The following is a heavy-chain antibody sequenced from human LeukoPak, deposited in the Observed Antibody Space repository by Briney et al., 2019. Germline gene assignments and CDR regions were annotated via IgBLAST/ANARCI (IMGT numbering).Heavy chain of an antibody. V-gene: IGHV1-8*01. CDR2: MNPNSGNT. D-gene: IGHD3-22*01. CDR1: GYTFTSYD. CDR3: ARDQVSRWRSIGRSSGSLGAFDI. Sequence: GASVKVSCKASGYTFTSYDINWVRQATGQGLEWMGWMNPNSGNTGYAQKFQGRVTMTRNTSISTAYMELSSLRSEDTAVYYCARDQVSRWRSIGRSSGSLGAFDIWGQGTMVTVSS. J-gene: IGHJ3*02.